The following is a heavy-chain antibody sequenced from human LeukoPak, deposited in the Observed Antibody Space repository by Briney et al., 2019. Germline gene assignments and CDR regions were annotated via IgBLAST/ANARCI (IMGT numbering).Heavy chain of an antibody. V-gene: IGHV1-2*02. J-gene: IGHJ5*02. Sequence: ASVKVSCKASGYTFTGYYMHWVRQAPGQGLEWMGWINPNSGGTNYAQRFQGRVTMTRDTSISTAYMELSRLRSDDTAVYYCARGLWSKGWFDPWGQGTLVTVSS. CDR2: INPNSGGT. CDR1: GYTFTGYY. D-gene: IGHD3-10*01. CDR3: ARGLWSKGWFDP.